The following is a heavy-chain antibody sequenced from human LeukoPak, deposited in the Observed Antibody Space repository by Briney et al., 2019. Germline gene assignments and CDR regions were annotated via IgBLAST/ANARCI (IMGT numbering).Heavy chain of an antibody. CDR2: IYHSGST. CDR3: ARLDWGSGFDY. Sequence: SETLSLTCAVSGYSISSAYYCGWIRQPPGKGLEWIGSIYHSGSTYYNPSLKSRVTILVDTSKNQFSLKLSSVTAADTAVYYCARLDWGSGFDYWGQGTLVTVSS. V-gene: IGHV4-38-2*01. CDR1: GYSISSAYY. D-gene: IGHD7-27*01. J-gene: IGHJ4*02.